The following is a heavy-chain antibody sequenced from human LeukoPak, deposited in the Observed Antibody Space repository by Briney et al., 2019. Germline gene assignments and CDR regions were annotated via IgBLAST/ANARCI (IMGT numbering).Heavy chain of an antibody. CDR1: GFTFSSYA. J-gene: IGHJ4*02. CDR3: ARDRGINMVRGVIDY. Sequence: AGGSLRLSCAASGFTFSSYAMRWVRQAPGKGLEWVSSISGSGGSTYYADSVKGRFTISRDNAENTLYLQMNSLRVEDTAVYYCARDRGINMVRGVIDYWGQGTLVTVSS. V-gene: IGHV3-23*01. D-gene: IGHD3-10*01. CDR2: ISGSGGST.